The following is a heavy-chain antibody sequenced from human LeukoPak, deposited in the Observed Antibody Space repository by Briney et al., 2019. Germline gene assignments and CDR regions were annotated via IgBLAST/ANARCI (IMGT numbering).Heavy chain of an antibody. D-gene: IGHD6-19*01. CDR3: ARNNVAVAGSDPLAY. CDR1: GGSISSGGYS. V-gene: IGHV4-30-2*01. Sequence: PSETLSLTCAVSGGSISSGGYSWSWIRQPPGRGLEWIGYIYHSGSTYYNPSLKRRVTISEDRSENQFSLKLSSVTAADTAVYYCARNNVAVAGSDPLAYWGQGPRVTVSS. CDR2: IYHSGST. J-gene: IGHJ4*02.